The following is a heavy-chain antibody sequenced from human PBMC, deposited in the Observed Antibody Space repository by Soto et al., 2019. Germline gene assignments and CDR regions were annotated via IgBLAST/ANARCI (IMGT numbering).Heavy chain of an antibody. CDR1: GFTLSSYD. CDR3: AKDCGTGRRAFDI. D-gene: IGHD3-9*01. V-gene: IGHV3-9*01. J-gene: IGHJ3*02. CDR2: ISWNSGSI. Sequence: GGSLRLSCAASGFTLSSYDMHWVRQAPGKGLEWVSGISWNSGSIGYADSVKGRFTISRDNAKNSLYLQMNSLRAEDTALYYCAKDCGTGRRAFDIWGQGTMVTVSS.